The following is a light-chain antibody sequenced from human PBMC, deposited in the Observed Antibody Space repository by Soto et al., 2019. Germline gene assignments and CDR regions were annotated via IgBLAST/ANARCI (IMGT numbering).Light chain of an antibody. J-gene: IGLJ1*01. Sequence: QSVLTEPASVSGSPGQSITVSCTGTSSDVGDYNYVSWYQQHPGKAPKLMIYEVSNRPSGVSDRFSGSKSGNTASLTISGLQAEDEADYCCSSYKTNNSLRYVFGTGTRVTLL. V-gene: IGLV2-14*01. CDR3: SSYKTNNSLRYV. CDR1: SSDVGDYNY. CDR2: EVS.